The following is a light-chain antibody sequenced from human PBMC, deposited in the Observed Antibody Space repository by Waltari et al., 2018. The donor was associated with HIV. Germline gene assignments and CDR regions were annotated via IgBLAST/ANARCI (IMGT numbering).Light chain of an antibody. Sequence: QSALTQPRSVSGSPGQSVTISCTGTSSDVGGYNYVSWYQQHPGKAPKLMIYDVSKRPSGVHDRFSGSKSGNTASLTISGLQAEDEADYYCCSYAGSYWVFGGGTKLTVL. CDR3: CSYAGSYWV. CDR1: SSDVGGYNY. J-gene: IGLJ3*02. V-gene: IGLV2-11*01. CDR2: DVS.